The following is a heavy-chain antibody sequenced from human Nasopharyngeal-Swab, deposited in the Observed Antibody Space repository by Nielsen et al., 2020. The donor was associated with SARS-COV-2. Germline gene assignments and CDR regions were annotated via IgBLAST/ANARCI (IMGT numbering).Heavy chain of an antibody. CDR1: GFTFDDYA. D-gene: IGHD4-17*01. V-gene: IGHV3-9*01. Sequence: GGSLRLSCAASGFTFDDYAMHWVRQAPGKGLEWVSGISWNSGSIGYADSVKGRFTISRDNAKNSLYLQMNSLRAEDTALYYCAREDGDSSPFDYWGQGTLVTVSS. J-gene: IGHJ4*02. CDR3: AREDGDSSPFDY. CDR2: ISWNSGSI.